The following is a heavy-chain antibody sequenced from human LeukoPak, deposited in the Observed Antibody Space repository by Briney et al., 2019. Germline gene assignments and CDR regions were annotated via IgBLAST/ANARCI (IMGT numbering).Heavy chain of an antibody. D-gene: IGHD3-22*01. V-gene: IGHV4-38-2*02. J-gene: IGHJ6*02. Sequence: PSETLSLTCSVSGYSISSGYYWGWIRQPPGKGLEWIGSIYHSGSTYYNPSLKSRVTISVDTSKNQFSLKLNSVTAADTAVYYCARDPYDSSGRTMVDVWGQGTTVTVSS. CDR2: IYHSGST. CDR3: ARDPYDSSGRTMVDV. CDR1: GYSISSGYY.